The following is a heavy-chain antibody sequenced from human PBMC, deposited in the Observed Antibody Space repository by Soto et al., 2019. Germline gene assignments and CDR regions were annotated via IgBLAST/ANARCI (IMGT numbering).Heavy chain of an antibody. CDR1: GFTFSSYG. CDR3: AKGWELLHYYYGMEV. Sequence: PGGSLRLSCAASGFTFSSYGMHWVRQAPGKGLEWVAVISYDGSNKYYADSVKGRFTISRDNSKNTLYLQMNSLRAEDTAVYYCAKGWELLHYYYGMEVWGQGPRSPSP. J-gene: IGHJ6*02. CDR2: ISYDGSNK. D-gene: IGHD1-26*01. V-gene: IGHV3-30*18.